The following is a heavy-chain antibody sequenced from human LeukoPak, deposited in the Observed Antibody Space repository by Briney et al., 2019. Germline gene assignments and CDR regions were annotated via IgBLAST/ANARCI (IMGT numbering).Heavy chain of an antibody. CDR1: GFTFNDDT. D-gene: IGHD3-3*01. J-gene: IGHJ4*02. V-gene: IGHV3-43*01. Sequence: GGSLRLSCAASGFTFNDDTMHWVRQTPGRGLEWVSFITWKTHRTNYADSMKGRFTVSRDNRKDSLYLQMNSLSTEDTGLYHCASEVGYRSLGYLGQGTLVTVSS. CDR2: ITWKTHRT. CDR3: ASEVGYRSLGY.